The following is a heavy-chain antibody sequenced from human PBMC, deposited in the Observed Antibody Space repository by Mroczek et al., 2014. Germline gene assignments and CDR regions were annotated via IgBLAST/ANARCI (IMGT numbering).Heavy chain of an antibody. Sequence: GREVEEDLGSSVKVSCKASGGTSAAMLSAGCDRPLDKGLSGWEGSSLSLVQQTTHRSSRGRVTITADESTSTAYMELSSLRSEDTAVYYCARGGSGSYFNQHWYFDLWGRGTLVTVSS. J-gene: IGHJ2*01. D-gene: IGHD1-26*01. CDR2: SSLSLVQ. V-gene: IGHV1-69*01. CDR3: ARGGSGSYFNQHWYFDL. CDR1: GGTSAAML.